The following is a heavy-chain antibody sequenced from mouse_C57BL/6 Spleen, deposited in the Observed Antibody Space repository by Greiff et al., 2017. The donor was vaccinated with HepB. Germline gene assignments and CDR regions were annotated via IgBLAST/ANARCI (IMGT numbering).Heavy chain of an antibody. CDR2: ISYDGSN. Sequence: EVQLVESGPGLVKPSPSLSLTCSVTGYSITSGYYWNWIRQFPGNKLEWMGYISYDGSNNYNPSLKNRISITRDTSKNQFFLKLNSVTTEDTATYYCAGWANWDFYFDYWGQGTTLTVSS. CDR3: AGWANWDFYFDY. CDR1: GYSITSGYY. V-gene: IGHV3-6*01. J-gene: IGHJ2*01. D-gene: IGHD4-1*01.